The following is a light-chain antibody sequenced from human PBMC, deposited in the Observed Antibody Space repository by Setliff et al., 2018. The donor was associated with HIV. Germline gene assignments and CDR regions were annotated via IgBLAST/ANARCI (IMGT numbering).Light chain of an antibody. CDR2: EVN. V-gene: IGLV2-14*02. CDR1: RSDIGTYDL. CDR3: SSYTGTSTLV. J-gene: IGLJ1*01. Sequence: QSALTQPASVSGSPGQSSTISCTGTRSDIGTYDLVSWYRQYPGKAPKLIIYEVNRRPAGVSDRLSGSKSGNTASLTISGLRAEDEAGYYCSSYTGTSTLVFGTGTKVTVL.